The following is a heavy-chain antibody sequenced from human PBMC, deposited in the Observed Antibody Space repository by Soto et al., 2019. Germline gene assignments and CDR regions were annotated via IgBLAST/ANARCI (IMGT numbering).Heavy chain of an antibody. CDR1: GFSFSHAS. D-gene: IGHD3-3*01. J-gene: IGHJ4*02. CDR3: SGEYFDF. V-gene: IGHV3-15*07. CDR2: IKSKTDGGTT. Sequence: EVQLVESGGGLVKPGGSLRLSCAASGFSFSHASMNWVRQAPGGGLEWVGRIKSKTDGGTTDYAAPMKGRFTISRDDSKDRLYLQMNSLKTEDAAVYYGSGEYFDFWGQGTLVTVSS.